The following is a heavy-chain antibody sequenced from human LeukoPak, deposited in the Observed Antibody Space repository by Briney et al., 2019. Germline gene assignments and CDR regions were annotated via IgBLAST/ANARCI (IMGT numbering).Heavy chain of an antibody. CDR3: ASYYGGNWGVPSFDY. V-gene: IGHV3-21*01. J-gene: IGHJ4*02. D-gene: IGHD4-23*01. Sequence: GGSLRLSCAASGFTFSSYSMNWVRQAPGKGLEWVSSISSSSSYIYYADSVKGRFTISRDNSKNTLYLQMNSLRAEDTAVYYCASYYGGNWGVPSFDYWGQGTLVTVSS. CDR2: ISSSSSYI. CDR1: GFTFSSYS.